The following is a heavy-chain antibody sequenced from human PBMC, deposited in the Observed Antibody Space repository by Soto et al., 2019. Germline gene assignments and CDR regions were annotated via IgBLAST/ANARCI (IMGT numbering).Heavy chain of an antibody. Sequence: QVRLEQSGSEVKRPGSSVKVSCKASGDILSSFGLSWVRQAPGQGLEWMGGFVTLLGAENYAQRFQGRVMITVVNATNITYMELRILRSEYKAVYYCAIARLAHCRGGSWHSEFPLCGQGTLVIVSS. CDR1: GDILSSFG. V-gene: IGHV1-69*06. J-gene: IGHJ4*02. CDR2: FVTLLGAE. D-gene: IGHD2-15*01. CDR3: AIARLAHCRGGSWHSEFPL.